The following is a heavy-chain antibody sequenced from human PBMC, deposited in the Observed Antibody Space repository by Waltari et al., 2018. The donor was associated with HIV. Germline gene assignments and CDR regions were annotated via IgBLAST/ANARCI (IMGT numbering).Heavy chain of an antibody. CDR2: IYYSVRA. Sequence: QVHLQESGPGLVKPAETLSLTCTVSGGSISSSSYYWGWLRQSPGKGLGWIGNIYYSVRANYNPALHSRVAIAGDTSKNQFFLDLESVGAGDTAVYYCARDQRGDYNFWGLPNYNYGMDIWGQGTTVIVSS. CDR1: GGSISSSSYY. D-gene: IGHD3-3*01. V-gene: IGHV4-39*07. CDR3: ARDQRGDYNFWGLPNYNYGMDI. J-gene: IGHJ6*02.